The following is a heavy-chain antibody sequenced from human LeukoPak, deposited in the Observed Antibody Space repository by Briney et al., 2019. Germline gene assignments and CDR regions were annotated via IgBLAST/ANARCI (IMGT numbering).Heavy chain of an antibody. CDR2: IYYSGST. Sequence: SETLSLTCTVPGASISRSDYFWGWIRQPPGKGLEWIGSIYYSGSTYYSPSLKGRVTISVDTSKNQFSLKLTSVTAADTAVYYCARSSEYGDPFNYWGQGTLVTVSS. CDR3: ARSSEYGDPFNY. CDR1: GASISRSDYF. V-gene: IGHV4-39*01. J-gene: IGHJ4*02. D-gene: IGHD4-17*01.